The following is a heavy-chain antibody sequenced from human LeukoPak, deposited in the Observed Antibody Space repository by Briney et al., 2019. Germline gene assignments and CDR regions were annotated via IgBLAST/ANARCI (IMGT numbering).Heavy chain of an antibody. CDR1: GYTFTGYY. Sequence: ASXKVSCKASGYTFTGYYMHWVRQAPGQGREWMGRINPNSGGTNYAQKFQGRVTMTRDTSISTAYMELSRLRSDDTAVYYCARETYYNAFDIWGQGTMVTVSS. CDR2: INPNSGGT. D-gene: IGHD3-22*01. J-gene: IGHJ3*02. CDR3: ARETYYNAFDI. V-gene: IGHV1-2*06.